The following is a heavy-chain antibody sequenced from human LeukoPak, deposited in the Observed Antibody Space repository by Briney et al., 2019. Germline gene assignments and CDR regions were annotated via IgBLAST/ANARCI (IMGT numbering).Heavy chain of an antibody. CDR2: INPSGGST. CDR1: GYTFTSYY. D-gene: IGHD3-9*01. J-gene: IGHJ5*02. V-gene: IGHV1-46*01. CDR3: ARDLDLASFDP. Sequence: ASVKVSCKASGYTFTSYYMHWVRQAPGQGLEWMGIINPSGGSTSYAQKFQGRVTMTRDTSISTAYMELSRLRSDDTAVYYCARDLDLASFDPWGQGTLVTVSS.